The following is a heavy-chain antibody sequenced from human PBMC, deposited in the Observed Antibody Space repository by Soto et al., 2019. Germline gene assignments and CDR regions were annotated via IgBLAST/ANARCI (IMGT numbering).Heavy chain of an antibody. V-gene: IGHV4-4*02. CDR3: ARWGGSGYFDDSGYHQTLNWFDP. CDR2: IYQSGST. J-gene: IGHJ5*02. CDR1: GGSISSSFW. D-gene: IGHD3-22*01. Sequence: ASETLSLTCAVSGGSISSSFWWSWVRQPPGKGLEWIGEIYQSGSTNYNPSLKSRVTISVDQSKNQFSLRLSSVTAADTAVYYCARWGGSGYFDDSGYHQTLNWFDPWGQGTLVTVSS.